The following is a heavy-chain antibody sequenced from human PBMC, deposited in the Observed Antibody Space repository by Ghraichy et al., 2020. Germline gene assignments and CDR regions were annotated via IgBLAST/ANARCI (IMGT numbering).Heavy chain of an antibody. J-gene: IGHJ4*02. V-gene: IGHV3-7*01. CDR1: GFTFSGYW. Sequence: GGSLRLSCAASGFTFSGYWMTWVRQAPGKGLEWVANIKQDGSEKYYGDSAKGRFTISRDNAKNSLYLQMNSLRPEDTAVYYCARVGSYYEFDNWGQGTLVTVSS. CDR3: ARVGSYYEFDN. CDR2: IKQDGSEK. D-gene: IGHD4-11*01.